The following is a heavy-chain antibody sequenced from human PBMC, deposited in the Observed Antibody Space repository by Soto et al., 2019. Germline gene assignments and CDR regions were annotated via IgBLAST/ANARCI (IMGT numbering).Heavy chain of an antibody. CDR2: ISGSGGSK. CDR1: GFTFSSSA. D-gene: IGHD1-26*01. CDR3: AKDPDGAANFDY. J-gene: IGHJ4*02. Sequence: GGSLRLSCAASGFTFSSSAVAWVRQDQGKGLEWVSAISGSGGSKYYADSVKGRFTISRDNAKNTLYRQMNSLRAEDTAVYYCAKDPDGAANFDYWGQGTLVTGSS. V-gene: IGHV3-23*01.